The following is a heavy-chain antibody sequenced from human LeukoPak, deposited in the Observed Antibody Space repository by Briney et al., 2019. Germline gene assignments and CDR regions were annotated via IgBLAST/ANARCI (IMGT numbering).Heavy chain of an antibody. Sequence: KSSETLSLTCTVSGGSISSYYWSWIRQPPGKGLEWSGFIYYTGSTNYNPSLKSRVTISVDTSRNQFSLRLSSVIVADTAVYYCARENGDYAFDYWGQGTLVTVSS. V-gene: IGHV4-59*01. CDR3: ARENGDYAFDY. CDR2: IYYTGST. CDR1: GGSISSYY. D-gene: IGHD4-17*01. J-gene: IGHJ4*02.